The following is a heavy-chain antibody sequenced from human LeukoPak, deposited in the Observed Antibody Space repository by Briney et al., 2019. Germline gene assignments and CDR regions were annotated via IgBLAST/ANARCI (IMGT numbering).Heavy chain of an antibody. CDR2: IYNTGST. D-gene: IGHD6-19*01. J-gene: IGHJ4*02. CDR1: GNFISGGYY. V-gene: IGHV4-38-2*01. CDR3: ARNTSAWSPLGETQSAPHCFDS. Sequence: SETLSLTCGVSGNFISGGYYWAWIRQPPGKGLEWIGSIYNTGSTYYNPSLKSRVTMSIDTSKNQFSLKLSSVTAADTAVYYCARNTSAWSPLGETQSAPHCFDSWGQGTLVTVSS.